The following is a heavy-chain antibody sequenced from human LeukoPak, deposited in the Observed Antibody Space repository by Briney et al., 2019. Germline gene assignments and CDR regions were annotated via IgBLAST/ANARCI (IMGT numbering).Heavy chain of an antibody. Sequence: SETLSLTCTVSGGSISSSSYYWGWIRQPPGKGLEWIGSIYYSGSTYYNPSLKSRVTISVDTSKNQFSLKLSSVTAADTAVYYCARSSATVTLWGQGTLVTVSS. CDR2: IYYSGST. V-gene: IGHV4-39*01. CDR1: GGSISSSSYY. J-gene: IGHJ4*02. D-gene: IGHD4-17*01. CDR3: ARSSATVTL.